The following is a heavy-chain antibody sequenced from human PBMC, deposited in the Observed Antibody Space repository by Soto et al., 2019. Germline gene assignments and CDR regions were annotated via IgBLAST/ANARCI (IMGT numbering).Heavy chain of an antibody. V-gene: IGHV4-31*02. CDR3: ARARMVRGIIYYYGMDV. J-gene: IGHJ6*02. CDR2: IYYSGST. CDR1: GGSISSDGNY. Sequence: GGSISSDGNYWSWIRQHPGKGLEWIGYIYYSGSTNYNPSLKRRVTISVDTSKNQFSLKLNSVTAADTAVYYCARARMVRGIIYYYGMDVWGQGTTVTVSS. D-gene: IGHD3-10*01.